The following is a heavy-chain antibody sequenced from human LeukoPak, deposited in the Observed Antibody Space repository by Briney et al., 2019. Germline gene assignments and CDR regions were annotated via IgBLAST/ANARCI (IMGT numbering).Heavy chain of an antibody. V-gene: IGHV4-39*01. D-gene: IGHD6-6*01. CDR1: GGSLNSSSSY. CDR2: IYYSGST. CDR3: AGRTSSSGAFDY. Sequence: SETLSLTCTVSGGSLNSSSSYWGWIRQPPGKGLEWIGSIYYSGSTYYNPSLKSRVTISVDPSKKQFSLKLSSVTAADTAVYYCAGRTSSSGAFDYWGQGTLVTVSS. J-gene: IGHJ4*02.